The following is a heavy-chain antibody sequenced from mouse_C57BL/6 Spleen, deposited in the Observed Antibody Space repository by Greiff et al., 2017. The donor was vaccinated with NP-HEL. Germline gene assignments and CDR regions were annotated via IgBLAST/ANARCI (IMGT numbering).Heavy chain of an antibody. J-gene: IGHJ1*03. V-gene: IGHV1-59*01. Sequence: VQLQQSGAELVRPGTSVKLSCKASGYTFTSYWMHWVKQRPGQGLEWIGVIDPSDSYTNYNQKFKGKATLTVDTSSSTAYMQLSSLTSEDSAVYYCARRYGSSPHWYFDVWGTGTTVTVSS. CDR1: GYTFTSYW. CDR3: ARRYGSSPHWYFDV. D-gene: IGHD1-1*01. CDR2: IDPSDSYT.